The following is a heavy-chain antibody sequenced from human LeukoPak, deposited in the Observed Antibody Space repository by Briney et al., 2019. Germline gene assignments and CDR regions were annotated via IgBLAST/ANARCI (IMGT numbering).Heavy chain of an antibody. CDR1: GFTFSSYA. V-gene: IGHV3-30*04. Sequence: GRSLRLSCAASGFTFSSYAMHWVRQAPGKGREWVAVLSYDGSNKYYAESVKGRFTISRDNTKRTLYLQMNSLRAEDTAVYYCARDRVDTGMVIPKSGVDYYYGMDVWGQGTTVTVSS. CDR3: ARDRVDTGMVIPKSGVDYYYGMDV. D-gene: IGHD5-18*01. CDR2: LSYDGSNK. J-gene: IGHJ6*02.